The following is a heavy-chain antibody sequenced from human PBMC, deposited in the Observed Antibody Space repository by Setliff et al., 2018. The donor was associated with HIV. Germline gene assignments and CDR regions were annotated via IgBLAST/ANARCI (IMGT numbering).Heavy chain of an antibody. CDR3: ARSRSTRDAFEI. V-gene: IGHV3-21*01. Sequence: GGSLRLSCAASGFTFIDYALNWVRQSPGKGLEWVSSISSSGSYIYYAGSLRGRFTISRDYAGNSLYLEMNSLRVEDTAIYYCARSRSTRDAFEIWGQGTMVTVSS. CDR2: ISSSGSYI. D-gene: IGHD1-1*01. CDR1: GFTFIDYA. J-gene: IGHJ3*02.